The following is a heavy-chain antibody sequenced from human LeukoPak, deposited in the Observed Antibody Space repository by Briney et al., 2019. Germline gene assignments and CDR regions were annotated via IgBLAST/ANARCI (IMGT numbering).Heavy chain of an antibody. Sequence: KSSETLSLTCTVSGDSISSSSYYWGWIRQPPGKGLEWIGSIYYRGTTYYNTSLKSRVTITVDTSNNQFSLKLNFVTAADTAVYFCAREYSRSVVAGSRPDYWGQGLLVAVSS. J-gene: IGHJ4*02. V-gene: IGHV4-39*02. D-gene: IGHD2-21*01. CDR1: GDSISSSSYY. CDR2: IYYRGTT. CDR3: AREYSRSVVAGSRPDY.